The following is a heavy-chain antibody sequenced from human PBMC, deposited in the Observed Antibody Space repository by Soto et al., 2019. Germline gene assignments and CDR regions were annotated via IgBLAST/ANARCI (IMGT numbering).Heavy chain of an antibody. CDR1: GFTFSSYA. CDR2: ISGSGGNA. CDR3: TRDIGGKGAY. J-gene: IGHJ4*02. V-gene: IGHV3-23*01. D-gene: IGHD3-10*01. Sequence: EVQLLESGGGLVQPGGSLRLSCAASGFTFSSYAMSWVRQAPGKGLEWVSTISGSGGNAYYADSVKGRFSISRDNARNTLYLEMNSLRAEDTALYYCTRDIGGKGAYWGQGTLVTVSS.